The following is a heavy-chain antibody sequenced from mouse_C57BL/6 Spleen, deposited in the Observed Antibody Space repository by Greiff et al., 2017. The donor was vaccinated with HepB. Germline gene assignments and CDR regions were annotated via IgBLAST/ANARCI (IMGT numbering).Heavy chain of an antibody. CDR3: ASSTVVAKDY. Sequence: QVQLQQSGPELVKPGASVKISCKASGYAFSSSWMNWVKQRPGKGLEWIGRIYPGDGDTNYNGKFKGKATLTADKSSSTAYMQLSSLTSEDSAVYFCASSTVVAKDYWGQGTTLTVSS. V-gene: IGHV1-82*01. J-gene: IGHJ2*01. CDR2: IYPGDGDT. D-gene: IGHD1-1*01. CDR1: GYAFSSSW.